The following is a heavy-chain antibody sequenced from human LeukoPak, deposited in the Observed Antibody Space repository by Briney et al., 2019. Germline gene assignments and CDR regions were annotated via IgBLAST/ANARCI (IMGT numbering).Heavy chain of an antibody. Sequence: GGSLRLSCAASGFTFSSYAMHWVRHAPGKGLEWVEVISYDGSNKYYADSVKGRLTISRDNSKNTLYLQMNSLTAEDRAVYYCAKRAVITVISSYNFYYMDVWGKGTTVTISS. CDR3: AKRAVITVISSYNFYYMDV. J-gene: IGHJ6*03. CDR1: GFTFSSYA. CDR2: ISYDGSNK. V-gene: IGHV3-30*04. D-gene: IGHD3-10*01.